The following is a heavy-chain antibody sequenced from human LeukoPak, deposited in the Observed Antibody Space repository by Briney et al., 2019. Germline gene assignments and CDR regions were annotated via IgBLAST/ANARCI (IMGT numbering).Heavy chain of an antibody. J-gene: IGHJ2*01. Sequence: GGSLRLSCAASGFTFSSYAMSWVRQAPGKGLEYVSSITNGRINTYYADSVRGRFTISRDNAKNSLFLQMNSLRAEDTAVYFCARERGNWNDGLDFWGRGTLVTVSS. V-gene: IGHV3-21*01. CDR2: ITNGRINT. D-gene: IGHD1-1*01. CDR1: GFTFSSYA. CDR3: ARERGNWNDGLDF.